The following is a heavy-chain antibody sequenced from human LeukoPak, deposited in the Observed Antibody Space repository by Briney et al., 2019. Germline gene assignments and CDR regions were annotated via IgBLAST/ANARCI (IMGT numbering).Heavy chain of an antibody. J-gene: IGHJ6*03. V-gene: IGHV3-30*02. CDR2: IRYDGSAQ. Sequence: GGSLRLSCRAYGFGFSNYGMHWVRQAPGKGLEWVAFIRYDGSAQHYADSVKGRFSISRDNSKYTLYLQMNSLSTEDTAIFYCAKDTEDYYYYYMDVWGRGTTVTISS. CDR1: GFGFSNYG. CDR3: AKDTEDYYYYYMDV. D-gene: IGHD4-17*01.